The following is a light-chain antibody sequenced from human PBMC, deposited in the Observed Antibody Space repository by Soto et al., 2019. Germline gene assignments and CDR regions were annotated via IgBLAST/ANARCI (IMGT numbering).Light chain of an antibody. J-gene: IGKJ1*01. V-gene: IGKV3-11*01. Sequence: EIVLRQSPATLSLSPGERATLSCRASQSVSSYLAWYQQKPGQAPRLLIYDASNRATGIPARFSGSGSGTDFTLTISSLQPEDFATYYCQQSYSTPRTFGQGTKVDIK. CDR2: DAS. CDR1: QSVSSY. CDR3: QQSYSTPRT.